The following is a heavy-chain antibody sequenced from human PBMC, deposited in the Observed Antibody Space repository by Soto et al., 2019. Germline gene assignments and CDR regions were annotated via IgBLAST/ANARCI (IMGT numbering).Heavy chain of an antibody. CDR1: GGSISSGGYS. CDR3: ARSPYNYDSTYYFDY. J-gene: IGHJ4*02. D-gene: IGHD3-22*01. V-gene: IGHV4-30-2*01. CDR2: IYHSGST. Sequence: LSLTCAVSGGSISSGGYSWSWIRQPPGKGLEWIGYIYHSGSTYYNPSLKSRVTISVDRSKNQFSLKLRSVTAADTAVYYCARSPYNYDSTYYFDYWGQGTLVTVSS.